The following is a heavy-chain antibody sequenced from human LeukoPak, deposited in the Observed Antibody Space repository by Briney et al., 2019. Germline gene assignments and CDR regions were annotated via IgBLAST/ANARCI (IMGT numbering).Heavy chain of an antibody. CDR1: GFTFSDYN. J-gene: IGHJ4*02. D-gene: IGHD3-9*01. CDR3: ASPAHYDVLTGYYSNYDY. CDR2: ISRSGSTK. V-gene: IGHV3-11*04. Sequence: GGSLRLSCAASGFTFSDYNMRWIRQAPGKGLEWVSSISRSGSTKYYADSVKGRFTISRDNAKNSLFLQMNSLRAEDTAVYYCASPAHYDVLTGYYSNYDYWGQGTLVTVSS.